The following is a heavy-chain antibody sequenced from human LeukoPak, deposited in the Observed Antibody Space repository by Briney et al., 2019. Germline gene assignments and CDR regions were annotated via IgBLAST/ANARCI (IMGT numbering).Heavy chain of an antibody. J-gene: IGHJ4*02. Sequence: GGSLRLSCAASGLTFSSYDMHWVRQTTGKGLEWVPGIGTAGDTYYVASVKGRFTISRENAKNSLYLQMNSLRAGDTAVYYCVRGGVLTGFDYWGQGTLVTVSS. V-gene: IGHV3-13*01. CDR1: GLTFSSYD. CDR3: VRGGVLTGFDY. D-gene: IGHD3-9*01. CDR2: IGTAGDT.